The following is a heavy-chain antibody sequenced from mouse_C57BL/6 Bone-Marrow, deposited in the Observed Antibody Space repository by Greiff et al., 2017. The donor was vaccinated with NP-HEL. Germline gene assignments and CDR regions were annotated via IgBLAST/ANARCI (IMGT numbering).Heavy chain of an antibody. Sequence: QVQLKESGAELARPGASVKLSCKASGYTFTSYGISWVKQRTGQGLEWIGEIYPRSGNTYYNEKFKGKATLTADKSSSTAYMELRSLTSEDSAVYFCARGGYYSNYGAYWGQGTLVTVSA. CDR1: GYTFTSYG. CDR2: IYPRSGNT. V-gene: IGHV1-81*01. D-gene: IGHD2-5*01. CDR3: ARGGYYSNYGAY. J-gene: IGHJ3*01.